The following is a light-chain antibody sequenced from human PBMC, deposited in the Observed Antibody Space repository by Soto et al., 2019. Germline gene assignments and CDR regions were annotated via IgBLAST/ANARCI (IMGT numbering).Light chain of an antibody. CDR2: DAS. CDR3: QQYYSYPIT. CDR1: QSISNW. J-gene: IGKJ5*01. V-gene: IGKV1-5*01. Sequence: DIQMSQSPSTLSASVGDRVSITCRASQSISNWLAWYQQKPGKAPKLLIYDASSLESGVPSRFSGSGSGTEFTLTISCLQSEDFATYYCQQYYSYPITFGQGTRLEI.